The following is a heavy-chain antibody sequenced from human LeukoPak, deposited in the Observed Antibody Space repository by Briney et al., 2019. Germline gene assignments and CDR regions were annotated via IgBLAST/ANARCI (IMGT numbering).Heavy chain of an antibody. Sequence: GASVKVSCKASGYIFTGYYMHWVRQAPGQGLEWMGWINPNSGGTNYAQKFQGRVTMTRDTSITTAYMELSRLKSDDTAVYYCARWSGGWVLDYWGQGTLVTVSS. CDR2: INPNSGGT. CDR3: ARWSGGWVLDY. J-gene: IGHJ4*02. V-gene: IGHV1-2*02. D-gene: IGHD6-19*01. CDR1: GYIFTGYY.